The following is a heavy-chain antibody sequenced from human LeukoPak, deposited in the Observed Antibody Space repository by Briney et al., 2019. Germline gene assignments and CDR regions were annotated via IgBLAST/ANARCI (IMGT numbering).Heavy chain of an antibody. D-gene: IGHD5-18*01. J-gene: IGHJ5*02. CDR1: GGSISSYY. V-gene: IGHV4-4*07. Sequence: SETLSLTCTVSGGSISSYYWSWIRQPAGKGLEWIGRIYTSGSTNYNPSLKSRVTMSVDTSKNQFSLKPSSVTAADTAVYYCARDGTWIQLWLRSEGERWFDPWGQGTLVTVSS. CDR3: ARDGTWIQLWLRSEGERWFDP. CDR2: IYTSGST.